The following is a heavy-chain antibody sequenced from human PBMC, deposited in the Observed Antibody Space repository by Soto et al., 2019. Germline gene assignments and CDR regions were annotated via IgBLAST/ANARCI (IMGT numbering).Heavy chain of an antibody. V-gene: IGHV4-34*01. CDR3: ARGAQWLTQKPLDY. CDR1: GGSFSGYS. D-gene: IGHD6-19*01. CDR2: INHSGST. J-gene: IGHJ4*02. Sequence: ETLSLTCAVYGGSFSGYSWSWIRQPPGKGLEWIGEINHSGSTNYNPSLKSRVTISIDTSKNQFSLKLSSVTAADTAMYFCARGAQWLTQKPLDYWGQGTLVTVSS.